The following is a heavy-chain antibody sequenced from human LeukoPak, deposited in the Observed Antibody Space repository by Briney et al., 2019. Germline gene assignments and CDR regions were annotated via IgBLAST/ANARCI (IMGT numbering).Heavy chain of an antibody. CDR3: ASERTAYYYDSSGYLYYFDY. V-gene: IGHV4-39*07. J-gene: IGHJ4*02. CDR2: IYHSGST. Sequence: SETLSLTCTVSGGSISSSSYYWGWIRQPPGKGLEWIGSIYHSGSTYYNPSLKSRVTISVDTSKNQFSLKLSSVTAADTAVYYCASERTAYYYDSSGYLYYFDYWGQGTLVTVSS. D-gene: IGHD3-22*01. CDR1: GGSISSSSYY.